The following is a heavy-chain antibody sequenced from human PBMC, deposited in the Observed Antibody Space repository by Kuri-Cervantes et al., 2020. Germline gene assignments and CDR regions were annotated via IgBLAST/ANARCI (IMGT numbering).Heavy chain of an antibody. Sequence: GESLKISCAASGFTFSSYGMHWVRQAPGKGLEWVAVIWYDGSNKYYADSVKGRFTISRDNSKNTLYLQMNSLRAEDTAVYYCARPTTGTTLFVEYWGQGTLVTVSS. CDR1: GFTFSSYG. CDR2: IWYDGSNK. CDR3: ARPTTGTTLFVEY. J-gene: IGHJ4*02. V-gene: IGHV3-33*01. D-gene: IGHD1-1*01.